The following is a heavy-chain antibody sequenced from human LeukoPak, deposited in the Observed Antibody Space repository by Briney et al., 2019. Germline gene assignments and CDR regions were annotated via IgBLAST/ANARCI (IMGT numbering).Heavy chain of an antibody. V-gene: IGHV4-59*08. CDR1: GGSISTYY. CDR2: IFHSGST. Sequence: SETLSLTCTVSGGSISTYYWNWIRQPPGKGLEWIGYIFHSGSTNYNPSLKSRVTISVDTSKNHFSLKLSSVTAADTAVYYCAGGLRGYSYGFHDSWGQGTLVTVSS. D-gene: IGHD5-18*01. CDR3: AGGLRGYSYGFHDS. J-gene: IGHJ4*02.